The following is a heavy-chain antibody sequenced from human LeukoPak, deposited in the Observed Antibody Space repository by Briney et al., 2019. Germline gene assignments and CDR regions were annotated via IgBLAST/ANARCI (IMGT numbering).Heavy chain of an antibody. Sequence: ASVKASCKASGGTFSAPPFSWVRQAPGQGLEWMGWISAYNGNTNYAQKLQGRVTMTTDTSTSTAYMELRSLRSDDTAVYYCARDGMVRGVMSPISYWGQGTLVTVSS. D-gene: IGHD3-10*01. J-gene: IGHJ4*02. CDR1: GGTFSAPP. CDR2: ISAYNGNT. CDR3: ARDGMVRGVMSPISY. V-gene: IGHV1-18*01.